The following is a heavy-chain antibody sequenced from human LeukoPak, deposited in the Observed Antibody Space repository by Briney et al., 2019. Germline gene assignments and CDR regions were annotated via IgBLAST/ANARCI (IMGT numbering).Heavy chain of an antibody. CDR3: AGDIPYYDFWSGSHAAGYYGMDV. Sequence: SETLSLTCTVSGGSISSGGYYWSWIRQHPGKGLEWIGYIYYSGSTYYNPSLKSRVTISVDTSKNQFSLKLSSVTAADTAVYYCAGDIPYYDFWSGSHAAGYYGMDVWGQGTTVTVSS. D-gene: IGHD3-3*01. CDR2: IYYSGST. CDR1: GGSISSGGYY. J-gene: IGHJ6*02. V-gene: IGHV4-31*03.